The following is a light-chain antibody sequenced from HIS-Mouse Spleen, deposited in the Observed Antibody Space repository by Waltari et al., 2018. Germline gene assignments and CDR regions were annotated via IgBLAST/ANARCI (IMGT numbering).Light chain of an antibody. CDR3: QQRSNWPPYT. V-gene: IGKV3-11*01. CDR2: YAS. J-gene: IGKJ2*01. CDR1: QSVSSY. Sequence: EIVLTQSPATLSLSPGERATLSCRASQSVSSYLDCYQEKPGQPPRLLIYYASNRGTGIPAKFSGSGSGTDFTLTISSLEPEDFAVYYCQQRSNWPPYTFGQGTKLEIK.